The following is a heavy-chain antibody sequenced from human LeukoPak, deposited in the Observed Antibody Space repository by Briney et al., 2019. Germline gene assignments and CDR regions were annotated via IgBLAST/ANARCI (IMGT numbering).Heavy chain of an antibody. CDR3: ARRLGYSYANFDY. CDR2: INPSGGST. Sequence: ASVKVSCKASGYTFTSYYMHWVRQAPGQGLEWMGIINPSGGSTSYAQKLQGRVTMTTDTSTSTAYMELRSLRSDDTAVYYCARRLGYSYANFDYWGQGTLVTVSS. D-gene: IGHD5-18*01. J-gene: IGHJ4*02. V-gene: IGHV1-46*01. CDR1: GYTFTSYY.